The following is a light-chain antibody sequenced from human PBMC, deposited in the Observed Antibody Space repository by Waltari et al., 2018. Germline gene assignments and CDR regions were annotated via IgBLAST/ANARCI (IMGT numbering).Light chain of an antibody. V-gene: IGLV2-14*01. CDR2: DVS. CDR1: SSDVGGYNY. CDR3: SSYTSSSTRVV. Sequence: QSALTQPASVSGSPGQSITISCTGPSSDVGGYNYVSWYQQHPGKAPKLMIYDVSKRPSGVSNRFSGSKSGNTASLTISGLQAEDEADYYCSSYTSSSTRVVFGGGTKLTVL. J-gene: IGLJ2*01.